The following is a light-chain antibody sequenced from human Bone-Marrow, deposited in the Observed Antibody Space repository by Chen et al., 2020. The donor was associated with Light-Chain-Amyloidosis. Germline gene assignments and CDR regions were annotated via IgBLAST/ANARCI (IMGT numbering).Light chain of an antibody. CDR3: QSADSSGTYEVI. V-gene: IGLV3-25*03. Sequence: SYELTQPPSVSVSPGQTARIPCSGDDLPTKYAYWYRQKPGQAPVLVIHRDTERPAGISDRFSGSSSGTTATLTISGVQAEDEADYHCQSADSSGTYEVIFGGGTKLTVL. J-gene: IGLJ2*01. CDR1: DLPTKY. CDR2: RDT.